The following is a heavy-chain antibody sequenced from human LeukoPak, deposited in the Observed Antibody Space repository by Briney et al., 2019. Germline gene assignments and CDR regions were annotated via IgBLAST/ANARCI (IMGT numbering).Heavy chain of an antibody. CDR2: IWYDGSNK. D-gene: IGHD2-15*01. CDR3: AKTKCSGGSCYSGAFDY. V-gene: IGHV3-33*06. CDR1: GFTFSSYG. Sequence: GRSVRLSCAASGFTFSSYGMHWVRQAPGKGLEWVAVIWYDGSNKYYADSVKGRFTISRDNSKNTLYLQMNSLRAEDTAVYYCAKTKCSGGSCYSGAFDYWGQGTLVTVSS. J-gene: IGHJ4*02.